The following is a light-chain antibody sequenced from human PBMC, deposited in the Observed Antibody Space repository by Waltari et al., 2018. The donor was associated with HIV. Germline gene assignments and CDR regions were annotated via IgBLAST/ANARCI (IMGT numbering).Light chain of an antibody. CDR1: QSVLYSPNNNNY. Sequence: DIVMTQSPDSLAVSLGERATINCRSSQSVLYSPNNNNYLAWYRQKPGQPPKLLVYWAAIRESGVPDRFSGSGSGTDFTLTISSLQAEDVAVYYCQQYYSTPYTFGQGTKLEIK. CDR3: QQYYSTPYT. J-gene: IGKJ2*01. CDR2: WAA. V-gene: IGKV4-1*01.